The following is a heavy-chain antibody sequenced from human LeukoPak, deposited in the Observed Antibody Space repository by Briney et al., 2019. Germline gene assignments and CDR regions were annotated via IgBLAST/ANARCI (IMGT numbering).Heavy chain of an antibody. CDR2: IYPGDSDT. V-gene: IGHV5-51*01. D-gene: IGHD3-3*01. CDR1: GYTFSSYW. Sequence: GESLRISCKGSGYTFSSYWIGWVRQMPGKGLEWMGIIYPGDSDTRYSPSLQGQVTISVDTSIGTAYLQWSSLKASDTAIYYCARQNDFRLDYWGQGTLVTVSS. J-gene: IGHJ4*02. CDR3: ARQNDFRLDY.